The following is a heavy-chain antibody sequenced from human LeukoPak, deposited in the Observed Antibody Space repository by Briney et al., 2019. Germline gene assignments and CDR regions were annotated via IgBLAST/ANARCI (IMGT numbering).Heavy chain of an antibody. CDR1: GGPISSGSYY. CDR3: ARVYYDSSGNYFDY. J-gene: IGHJ4*02. Sequence: SETLSLTCTVSGGPISSGSYYWSWIRQPAGKGLEWIGRIYTSGSTNYNPSLKSRVTISVDTSKNQFSLKLSSVTAADTAVYYCARVYYDSSGNYFDYWGQGTLVTVSS. D-gene: IGHD3-22*01. CDR2: IYTSGST. V-gene: IGHV4-61*02.